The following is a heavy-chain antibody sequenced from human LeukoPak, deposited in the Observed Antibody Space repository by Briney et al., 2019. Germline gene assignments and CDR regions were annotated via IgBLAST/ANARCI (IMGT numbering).Heavy chain of an antibody. D-gene: IGHD4-17*01. J-gene: IGHJ4*02. CDR1: GFNFRSYW. Sequence: GGSLRLSCAASGFNFRSYWMSWVRQAPGKGLEWVATINQDGSEKYFMDSLKGRLIISRDNAKNSLHLQMNSLRAEDMALYYCAKATDYDRPLDYWGQGTLVTVSS. V-gene: IGHV3-7*03. CDR2: INQDGSEK. CDR3: AKATDYDRPLDY.